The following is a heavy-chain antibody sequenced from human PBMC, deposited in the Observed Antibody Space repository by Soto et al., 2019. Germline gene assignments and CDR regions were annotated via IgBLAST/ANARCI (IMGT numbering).Heavy chain of an antibody. CDR3: ARATYRGSYSGGY. D-gene: IGHD1-26*01. CDR1: GGTFSSYA. Sequence: QVQLVQSGAEVKKPGSSVKVSCKASGGTFSSYAISWVRQAPGQGLEWMGVIVPVFGTASYAQKFQGRVTITADKSTSTAYMEMSSLRSEDTAVYYCARATYRGSYSGGYWGQGTLVTVSS. J-gene: IGHJ4*02. CDR2: IVPVFGTA. V-gene: IGHV1-69*06.